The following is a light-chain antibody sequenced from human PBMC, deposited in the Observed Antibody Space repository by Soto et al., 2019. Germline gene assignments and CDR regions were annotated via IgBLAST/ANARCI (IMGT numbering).Light chain of an antibody. V-gene: IGKV3-15*01. CDR1: QSVGSN. Sequence: EIVLTQSPGTLSLSPGERATLSCRASQSVGSNLAWYQQKPGQAPRLLIFGASSRATGVPARFSGSGSGTEFTLTINSLQSEDFAVYFCQQYDKWPPETFGQGTKVDIK. CDR3: QQYDKWPPET. J-gene: IGKJ1*01. CDR2: GAS.